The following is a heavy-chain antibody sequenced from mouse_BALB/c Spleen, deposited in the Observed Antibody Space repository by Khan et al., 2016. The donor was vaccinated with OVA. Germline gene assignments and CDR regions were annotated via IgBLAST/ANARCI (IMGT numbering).Heavy chain of an antibody. Sequence: EVQLQESGPGLVKPSQTVFLTCSVTGISITTGNYRWSWIRQFPGNKLEWLGFIFYSGSFTYNPSLTSRPTITRDTSKNQFFLEMNSLTAEDTATYCWARDSGFWYFDVWGAGTTVTVSS. D-gene: IGHD2-2*01. CDR2: IFYSGSF. CDR1: GISITTGNYR. J-gene: IGHJ1*01. CDR3: ARDSGFWYFDV. V-gene: IGHV3-5*02.